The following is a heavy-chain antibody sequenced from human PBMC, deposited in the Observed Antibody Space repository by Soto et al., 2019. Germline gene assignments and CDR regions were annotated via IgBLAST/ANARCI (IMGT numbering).Heavy chain of an antibody. J-gene: IGHJ4*02. Sequence: EVQVVESGGGLVQPGGSLRLSCAASGFSVTNNYMNWVRQAPGKGLEWVSIIDIGGNTYYADSVKDRFTISRDNSRNTVDLHMDGLRAEDTAVYYCARGRGSTGDLGREHDFDYWGQGTLVTVSP. V-gene: IGHV3-66*01. CDR3: ARGRGSTGDLGREHDFDY. CDR2: IDIGGNT. D-gene: IGHD2-2*01. CDR1: GFSVTNNY.